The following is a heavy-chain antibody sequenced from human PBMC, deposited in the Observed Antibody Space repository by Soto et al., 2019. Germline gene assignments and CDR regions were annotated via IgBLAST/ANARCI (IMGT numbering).Heavy chain of an antibody. J-gene: IGHJ4*02. CDR2: ISGTAHAS. CDR3: VKDAPQPFSD. D-gene: IGHD3-10*01. Sequence: EVQLLESGGGLVQPGGSLRISCAASGFDFSNYGISWVRQAPGKGLEWVSAISGTAHASYYAASVKGRFTISRDNSKNTLYLHMNRLRVEDTAVYFCVKDAPQPFSDWGQGTLVTVSS. CDR1: GFDFSNYG. V-gene: IGHV3-23*01.